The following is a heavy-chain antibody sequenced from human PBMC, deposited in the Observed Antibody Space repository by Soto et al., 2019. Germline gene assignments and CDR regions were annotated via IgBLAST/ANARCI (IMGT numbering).Heavy chain of an antibody. CDR1: VSFGTYY. D-gene: IGHD3-16*02. CDR2: IFSSEHF. V-gene: IGHV4-59*01. Sequence: QVRLQESGPGLVQPSETLSLTCDGVSFGTYYWGWIRQPPGKGLEWLGYIFSSEHFKYNPSLKSRVTISVDPSKKQVSLRLTSVTAGDTAVYYCAREGGGYRFDHWGQGTLVTVSS. J-gene: IGHJ4*02. CDR3: AREGGGYRFDH.